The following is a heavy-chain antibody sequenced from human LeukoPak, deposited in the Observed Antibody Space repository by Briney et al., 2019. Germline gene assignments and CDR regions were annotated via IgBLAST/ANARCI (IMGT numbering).Heavy chain of an antibody. CDR2: ISYDGSNK. D-gene: IGHD1-14*01. V-gene: IGHV3-30*18. CDR3: AKEGTTRTP. CDR1: GFTFSSYG. J-gene: IGHJ6*02. Sequence: GGSLRLSCAASGFTFSSYGMHWVRQAPGKGLEWVAVISYDGSNKYYADSVKGRFTISRDNSKNTLYLQTNSLRAEDMAVYYCAKEGTTRTPWGQGTTVTVSS.